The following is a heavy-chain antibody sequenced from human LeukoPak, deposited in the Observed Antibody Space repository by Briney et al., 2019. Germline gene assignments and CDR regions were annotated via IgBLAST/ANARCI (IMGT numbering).Heavy chain of an antibody. D-gene: IGHD1-26*01. J-gene: IGHJ4*02. CDR1: GFSFGSYS. CDR2: ISSRSSTI. CDR3: ARDVTFSDSD. V-gene: IGHV3-48*02. Sequence: GGSLRLSCAASGFSFGSYSMNWVRQAPGKGLEWVSYISSRSSTIYYADSVKGRFTISRDNAKNSLYLQMNSLRDEDTAVYYCARDVTFSDSDWGQGTLVTVSS.